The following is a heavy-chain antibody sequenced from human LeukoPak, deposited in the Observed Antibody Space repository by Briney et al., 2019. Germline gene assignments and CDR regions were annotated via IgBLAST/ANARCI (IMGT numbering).Heavy chain of an antibody. J-gene: IGHJ6*03. CDR3: ARDAVAYMDV. Sequence: GGSLRLSCAASGFTFSSYSMNWVRQAPGKGLEWVAVISYDGSNKYYADSVKGRFTISRDNSKNTLYLQMNSLRAEDTAVYYCARDAVAYMDVWGKGTTVTVSS. D-gene: IGHD6-19*01. V-gene: IGHV3-30*03. CDR2: ISYDGSNK. CDR1: GFTFSSYS.